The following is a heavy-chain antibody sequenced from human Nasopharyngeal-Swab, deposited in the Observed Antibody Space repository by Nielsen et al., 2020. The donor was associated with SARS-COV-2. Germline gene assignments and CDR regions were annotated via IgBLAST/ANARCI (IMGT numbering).Heavy chain of an antibody. D-gene: IGHD3-16*01. Sequence: SVKVSCKASGGTFSSYAISWVRQAPGQGLEWMGGIIPISGTANYAQKFQGRVTITADESTSTAYMELSSLRSEDTAVYYCARERLGAFDIWGQGTMVTVSS. CDR3: ARERLGAFDI. J-gene: IGHJ3*02. CDR1: GGTFSSYA. V-gene: IGHV1-69*13. CDR2: IIPISGTA.